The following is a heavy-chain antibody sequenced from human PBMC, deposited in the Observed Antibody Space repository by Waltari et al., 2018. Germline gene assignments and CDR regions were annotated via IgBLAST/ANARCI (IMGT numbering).Heavy chain of an antibody. CDR1: GHTFSDYY. CDR2: VDPEDGQA. V-gene: IGHV1-69-2*01. D-gene: IGHD3-10*01. CDR3: ATALGDNTSASRPFHL. Sequence: EVQLRQSGAELRKPGTQVKISCKASGHTFSDYYIHWVQQAPGKGLQWVGLVDPEDGQAIYAEKFQGRVTITADTSTDTAYLELSSLTSEDTAVFYCATALGDNTSASRPFHLWGQGTVITVSS. J-gene: IGHJ3*01.